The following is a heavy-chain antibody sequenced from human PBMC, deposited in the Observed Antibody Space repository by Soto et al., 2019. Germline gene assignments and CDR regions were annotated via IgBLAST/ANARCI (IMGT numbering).Heavy chain of an antibody. J-gene: IGHJ6*02. D-gene: IGHD4-17*01. CDR1: GFTLSSYW. CDR3: ARDTAGMDV. V-gene: IGHV3-7*01. Sequence: GGSLRLSCAASGFTLSSYWMSWVRQAPGKGLEWVANIKQDGSEKYYVDSVKGRFTISRDNAKNSLYLQMNSLRAEDTAVYYCARDTAGMDVWGQGTTVTVSS. CDR2: IKQDGSEK.